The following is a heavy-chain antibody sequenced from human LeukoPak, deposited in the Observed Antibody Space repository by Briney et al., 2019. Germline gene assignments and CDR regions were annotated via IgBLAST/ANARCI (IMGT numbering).Heavy chain of an antibody. CDR2: IKQDGSEK. D-gene: IGHD3-3*01. Sequence: TGGSLRLSCAASGFTFSSYWMSWVRQAPGKGLEWVANIKQDGSEKYYVDSVKGRFTISRDNAKNSLYLQMNSLRAENTAVYYCARDKSYGFLEWLNWFDPWGQGTLVTVSS. V-gene: IGHV3-7*05. CDR1: GFTFSSYW. J-gene: IGHJ5*02. CDR3: ARDKSYGFLEWLNWFDP.